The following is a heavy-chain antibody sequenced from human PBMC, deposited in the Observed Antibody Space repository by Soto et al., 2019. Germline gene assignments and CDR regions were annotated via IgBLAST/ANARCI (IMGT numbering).Heavy chain of an antibody. V-gene: IGHV1-18*01. CDR1: GYTFTSYG. J-gene: IGHJ3*02. CDR3: ARGVVTIFGVVTHAFDI. CDR2: ISAYNGNT. D-gene: IGHD3-3*01. Sequence: GASVKVSCKASGYTFTSYGISWVRQAPGQGLEWMGWISAYNGNTNYAQKLQGRVTMTADTSTSTAYMELRSLRSDDTAVYYCARGVVTIFGVVTHAFDIWGQGTMVTVSS.